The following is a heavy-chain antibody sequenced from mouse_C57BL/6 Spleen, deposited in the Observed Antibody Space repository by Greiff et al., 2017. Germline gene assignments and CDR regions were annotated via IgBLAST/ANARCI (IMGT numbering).Heavy chain of an antibody. Sequence: QVQLKQPGAELVKPGASVKVSCKASGYTFTSYWMHWVKQRPGQGLEWIGRIHPSDSDTNYNQKFKGKATLTVDKSSSTAYMQLSSLTSEDSAVYYCAMVTTGKNYFDYWGQGTTLTVSS. CDR3: AMVTTGKNYFDY. D-gene: IGHD2-2*01. CDR2: IHPSDSDT. CDR1: GYTFTSYW. V-gene: IGHV1-74*01. J-gene: IGHJ2*01.